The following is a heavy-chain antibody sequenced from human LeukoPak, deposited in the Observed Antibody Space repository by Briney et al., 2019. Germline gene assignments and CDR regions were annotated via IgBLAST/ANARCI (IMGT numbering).Heavy chain of an antibody. CDR3: ARDWGIGVSYHPLPPDY. CDR1: GFTFSSYE. CDR2: IEQDGSEK. J-gene: IGHJ4*02. V-gene: IGHV3-7*03. Sequence: PGGSLRLSCAASGFTFSSYEMNWVRQAPGKGLEWVANIEQDGSEKYYVDSVKGRFTISRDNAKNSLYLQMNSLRAEDTAVYYCARDWGIGVSYHPLPPDYWGQGTLVTVSS. D-gene: IGHD1-26*01.